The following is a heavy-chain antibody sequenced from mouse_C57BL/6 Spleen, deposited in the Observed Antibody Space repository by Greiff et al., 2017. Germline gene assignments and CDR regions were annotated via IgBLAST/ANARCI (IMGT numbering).Heavy chain of an antibody. CDR1: GYTFTSYW. J-gene: IGHJ4*01. CDR3: ARRNYGYDQGAMDY. Sequence: QVQLQQSGAELVMPGASVTLSCKASGYTFTSYWMHWVKQRPVHGLEWIGEIDPSDSYTNYNQKFKGKSTLTVDKSSSTAYMQLSSLTSEDTAVYYCARRNYGYDQGAMDYWGEGTSLTVSS. D-gene: IGHD2-2*01. CDR2: IDPSDSYT. V-gene: IGHV1-69*01.